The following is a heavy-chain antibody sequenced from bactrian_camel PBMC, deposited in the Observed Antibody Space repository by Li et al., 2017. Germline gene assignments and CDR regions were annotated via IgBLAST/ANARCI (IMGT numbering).Heavy chain of an antibody. D-gene: IGHD3*01. CDR2: IDSDGRT. V-gene: IGHV3S53*01. Sequence: PLVESGGGSVQAGGSLRLSCRFSSSTNDEHCMGWFRQVPGKEREAVAGIDSDGRTSYTDAVMDRFTISRDNAKNAVYLQMNSLKPEDTAHYYCVRDLHGMGGYWVQGTQVTVS. CDR1: SSTNDEHC. J-gene: IGHJ4*01. CDR3: VRDLHGMGGY.